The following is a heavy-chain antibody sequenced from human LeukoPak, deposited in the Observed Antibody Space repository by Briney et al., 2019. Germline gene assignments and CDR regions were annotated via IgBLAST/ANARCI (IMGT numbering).Heavy chain of an antibody. Sequence: PSETLSLTCTVSGGSISSGSYYWSWIRQPAGKGLEWIGRIYTSGSTNYNPSLKSRVTISVDTSKNQFSLKLGSVTAADTAVYYCARVLLYSSGWQPREYFDYWGQGTLVTVSS. CDR3: ARVLLYSSGWQPREYFDY. J-gene: IGHJ4*02. CDR1: GGSISSGSYY. D-gene: IGHD6-19*01. V-gene: IGHV4-61*02. CDR2: IYTSGST.